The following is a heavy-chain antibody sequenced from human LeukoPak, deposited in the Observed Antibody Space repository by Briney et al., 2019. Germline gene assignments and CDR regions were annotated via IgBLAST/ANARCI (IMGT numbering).Heavy chain of an antibody. CDR2: IIPIFGTA. CDR1: GGTFSSYA. J-gene: IGHJ4*02. V-gene: IGHV1-69*13. CDR3: ARYCSGGSCPKGYFDY. Sequence: SVKVSCKASGGTFSSYAISWVRQAPGQGLEWMGGIIPIFGTANYAQKFQGRVTMTADESTSTAYMELSSLRSEDTAVYYCARYCSGGSCPKGYFDYWGQGTLVTVSS. D-gene: IGHD2-15*01.